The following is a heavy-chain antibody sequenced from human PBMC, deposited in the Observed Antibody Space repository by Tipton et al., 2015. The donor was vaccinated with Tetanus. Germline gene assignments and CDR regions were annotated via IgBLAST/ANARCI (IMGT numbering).Heavy chain of an antibody. CDR3: GRGTDAYKSGNY. J-gene: IGHJ4*01. CDR1: GGSLDGYY. CDR2: ISDSGRT. V-gene: IGHV4-34*01. D-gene: IGHD5-24*01. Sequence: TLSLTCAVYGGSLDGYYWSWIRQSPGEGVEWIGEISDSGRTNYNPSLKSRVIISVDTSKNQFSLKLSSVTAADSALYFCGRGTDAYKSGNYWGQGTLVTVSS.